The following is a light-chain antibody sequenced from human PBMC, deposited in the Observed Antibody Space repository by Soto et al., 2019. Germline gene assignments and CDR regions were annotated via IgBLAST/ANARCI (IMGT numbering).Light chain of an antibody. CDR2: EVN. V-gene: IGLV2-8*01. Sequence: QSVLTQPPSASGSPGQSVTIPCTGTSSDVGGYNYVSWYQQHPGKAPRLMIYEVNKRPSGVPYRFSGSKSGNTASLTVSGLQADDEAVYYCSSYACNNVLVFGGGTKLTVL. CDR1: SSDVGGYNY. J-gene: IGLJ2*01. CDR3: SSYACNNVLV.